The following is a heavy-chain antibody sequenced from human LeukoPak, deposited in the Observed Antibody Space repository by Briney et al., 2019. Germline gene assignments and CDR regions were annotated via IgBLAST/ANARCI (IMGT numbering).Heavy chain of an antibody. CDR2: ISGSGGST. CDR3: AKDASLYSSSWYRFDY. D-gene: IGHD6-13*01. J-gene: IGHJ4*02. CDR1: GFTFSSYA. Sequence: PGGSLRLSYAASGFTFSSYAMSWVRQAPGKGLEWVSAISGSGGSTYYADSVKGRFTISRDNSKNTLYLQMNSLRAEDTAVYYCAKDASLYSSSWYRFDYWGQGTLVTVSS. V-gene: IGHV3-23*01.